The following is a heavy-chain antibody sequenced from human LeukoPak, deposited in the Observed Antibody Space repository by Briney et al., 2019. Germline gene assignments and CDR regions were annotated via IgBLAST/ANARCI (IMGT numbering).Heavy chain of an antibody. V-gene: IGHV7-4-1*02. J-gene: IGHJ3*02. CDR3: ARDIYSYGANDAFDI. D-gene: IGHD5-18*01. Sequence: ASVTVSFTASGYTFTIYAMNWVRQAPGQGLEWMGWINTNTGNPTYAQGFPGRFVFSLDTSVSTAYLQISSLKAEDTAVYYCARDIYSYGANDAFDIWGQGTMVTVSS. CDR2: INTNTGNP. CDR1: GYTFTIYA.